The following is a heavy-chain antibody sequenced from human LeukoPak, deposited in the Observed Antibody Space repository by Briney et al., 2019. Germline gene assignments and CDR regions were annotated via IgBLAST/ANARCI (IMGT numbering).Heavy chain of an antibody. D-gene: IGHD3-22*01. CDR3: ARGDRVYYDSSSDAFDI. J-gene: IGHJ3*02. CDR2: INHSGST. V-gene: IGHV4-34*01. Sequence: SETLSLTCAVYGGSFSGYYWSWIRQPPGKGLEWIGEINHSGSTNYNPSLKSRDTISVDTSKNQFSLKLSSVTAADTAVYYCARGDRVYYDSSSDAFDIWGQGTMVTVSS. CDR1: GGSFSGYY.